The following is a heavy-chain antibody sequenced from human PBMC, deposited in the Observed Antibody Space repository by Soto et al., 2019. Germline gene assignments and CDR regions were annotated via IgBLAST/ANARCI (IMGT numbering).Heavy chain of an antibody. Sequence: SETLSLTCAVYGGSFSGYYWNWIRQPPGKGLEWIGEIDHSGYTNYNPSLKSRVTISVDTPKNQFSLRLTSVTAADTAVYYCARVRDWFDPWGQGTLVTVSS. CDR2: IDHSGYT. CDR1: GGSFSGYY. J-gene: IGHJ5*02. D-gene: IGHD3-3*01. CDR3: ARVRDWFDP. V-gene: IGHV4-34*01.